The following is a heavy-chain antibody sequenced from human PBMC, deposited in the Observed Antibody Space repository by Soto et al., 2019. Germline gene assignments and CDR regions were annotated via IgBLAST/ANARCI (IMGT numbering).Heavy chain of an antibody. J-gene: IGHJ4*02. D-gene: IGHD6-13*01. CDR2: IKQDGSEK. CDR1: GFTFSSYW. Sequence: PGGSLRLSCAASGFTFSSYWMSWVRQAPGQGLEWVANIKQDGSEKYYVDSVKGRFTITRDNAKNSLYLQMNSLRAEDTAVYYCARDLYPGYSSSWPDYWGQGTLVTVSS. V-gene: IGHV3-7*03. CDR3: ARDLYPGYSSSWPDY.